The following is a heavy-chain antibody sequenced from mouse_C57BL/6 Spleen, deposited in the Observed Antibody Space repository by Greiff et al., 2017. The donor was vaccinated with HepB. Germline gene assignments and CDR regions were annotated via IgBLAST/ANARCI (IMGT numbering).Heavy chain of an antibody. CDR2: ISGGGGNT. CDR3: ASQLTGTYFDV. V-gene: IGHV5-9*01. D-gene: IGHD4-1*01. J-gene: IGHJ1*03. CDR1: GFTFSSYT. Sequence: EVQLVESGGGLVKPGGSLKLSCAASGFTFSSYTMSWVRQTPEKRLEWVATISGGGGNTYYPDSVKGRFTISRDNAKNTLYLQMSSLRSEDTALYYCASQLTGTYFDVWGTGTTVTVSS.